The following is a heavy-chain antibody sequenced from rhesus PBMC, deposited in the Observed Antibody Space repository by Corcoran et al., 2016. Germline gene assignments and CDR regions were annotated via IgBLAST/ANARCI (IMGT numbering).Heavy chain of an antibody. D-gene: IGHD3-34*01. V-gene: IGHV4-106*01. CDR2: IYGSGGGT. J-gene: IGHJ2*01. CDR3: ARVAGVIINWYFDL. CDR1: GGSISDDYY. Sequence: QVQLQESGPGLVKPSETLSLTCAVSGGSISDDYYWSWIRQPPVKGLEWIGYIYGSGGGTNYNPSLKNRVTISIDTSKNQFSLKLSSVAAADTAVYYCARVAGVIINWYFDLWGPGTPITISS.